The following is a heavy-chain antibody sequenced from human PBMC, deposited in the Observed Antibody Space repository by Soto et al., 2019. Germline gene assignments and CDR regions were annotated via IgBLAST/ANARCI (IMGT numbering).Heavy chain of an antibody. CDR1: GGSFSGYY. CDR2: INHSGST. J-gene: IGHJ5*02. D-gene: IGHD6-13*01. V-gene: IGHV4-34*01. Sequence: QVQLQQWGAGLLKPSETLSLTCAVYGGSFSGYYWSWIRQPPGKGLEWIGEINHSGSTNYNPSLKSRVTLSVDPSKNQFSLKLSSVTAADTAVYYCARGIAAAGGGWFDPWGQGTLVTVSS. CDR3: ARGIAAAGGGWFDP.